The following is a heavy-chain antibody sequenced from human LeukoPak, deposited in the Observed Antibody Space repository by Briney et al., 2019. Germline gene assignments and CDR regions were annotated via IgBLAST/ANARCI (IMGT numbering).Heavy chain of an antibody. Sequence: SETLSLTCTVSGGSISSGGYYWSWIRQHPGKGLEWIGYIYYSGSTNYNPSLKSRVTISVDTSKNQFSLKLSSVTAADTAVYYCARDQTSSGYSYGYDYYYGMDVWGQGTTVTVSS. D-gene: IGHD5-18*01. J-gene: IGHJ6*02. CDR1: GGSISSGGYY. V-gene: IGHV4-61*08. CDR3: ARDQTSSGYSYGYDYYYGMDV. CDR2: IYYSGST.